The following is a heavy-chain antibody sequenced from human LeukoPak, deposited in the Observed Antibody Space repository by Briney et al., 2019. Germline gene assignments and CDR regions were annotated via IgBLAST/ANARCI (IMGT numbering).Heavy chain of an antibody. CDR3: AKDRRSIVVVPAAPTRYNWFDP. CDR1: GFTFSSYA. D-gene: IGHD2-2*01. Sequence: GGSLRLSCAASGFTFSSYAMSWVRQAPGKGLEWVSAISGSGGSTYYADSVKGRFTISSDNSKNTLYLQMNSLRAEDTAVYYCAKDRRSIVVVPAAPTRYNWFDPWGQGTLVTVSS. J-gene: IGHJ5*02. V-gene: IGHV3-23*01. CDR2: ISGSGGST.